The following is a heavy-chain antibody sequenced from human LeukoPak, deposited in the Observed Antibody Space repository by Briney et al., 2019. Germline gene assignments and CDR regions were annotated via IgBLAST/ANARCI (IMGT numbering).Heavy chain of an antibody. CDR1: GFTFSSHS. CDR3: ARDPHSNYGY. Sequence: GGSLRLSCAASGFTFSSHSMNWVRQAPGKGLEWVSSISSSSSYIYYADSVKGRFTISRDNAKNSLYLQMNSLRAEDTAVYYCARDPHSNYGYWGQGTLVTVSS. D-gene: IGHD4-11*01. CDR2: ISSSSSYI. V-gene: IGHV3-21*01. J-gene: IGHJ4*02.